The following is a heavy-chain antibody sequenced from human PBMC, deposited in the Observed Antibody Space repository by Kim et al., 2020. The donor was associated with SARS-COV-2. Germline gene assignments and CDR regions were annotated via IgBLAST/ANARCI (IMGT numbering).Heavy chain of an antibody. Sequence: GGSLRLSGAASGFTFSNAWMNWVRQAPGKGLEWVGRIKRKTDGETTDYAAPVKARFSISRDDSKNMLYLQMNSLKTDDTAVYYCTGSWRAFDIWGQGTMVTVS. CDR3: TGSWRAFDI. D-gene: IGHD3-10*01. CDR2: IKRKTDGETT. J-gene: IGHJ3*02. V-gene: IGHV3-15*01. CDR1: GFTFSNAW.